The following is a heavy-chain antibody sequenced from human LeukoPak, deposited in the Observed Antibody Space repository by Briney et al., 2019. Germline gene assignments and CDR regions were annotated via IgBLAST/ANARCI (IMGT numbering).Heavy chain of an antibody. D-gene: IGHD3-16*01. J-gene: IGHJ4*02. V-gene: IGHV3-66*02. Sequence: PGGSLRLSRVVSGFTVSNNYMSWVRQAPGKGLEWVSVIYTAGETYYADSVKGRFTISRDISKNTVYLQMNSLRGDDTAMYYCASEGDWGQGTLVTVSS. CDR3: ASEGD. CDR1: GFTVSNNY. CDR2: IYTAGET.